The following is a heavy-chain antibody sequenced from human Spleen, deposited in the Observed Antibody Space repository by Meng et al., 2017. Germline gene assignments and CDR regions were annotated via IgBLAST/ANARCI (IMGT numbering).Heavy chain of an antibody. J-gene: IGHJ4*02. CDR1: GYTFTSYY. Sequence: ASVKVSCKASGYTFTSYYMHWVRQAPGQGLEWMGIINPSGGSTSYAQKFQGRVTMTRDTSTSTVYMELSSLRSEDTAVYYCARDYGNEFGYYDSSGYSAYWGQGTLVTVFS. CDR2: INPSGGST. V-gene: IGHV1-46*01. CDR3: ARDYGNEFGYYDSSGYSAY. D-gene: IGHD3-22*01.